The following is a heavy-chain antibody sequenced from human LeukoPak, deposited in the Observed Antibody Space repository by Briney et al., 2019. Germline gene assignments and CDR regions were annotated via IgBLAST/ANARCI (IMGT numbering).Heavy chain of an antibody. CDR1: GFTFSGYA. V-gene: IGHV3-23*01. CDR3: AKQDPTGDAFDI. CDR2: ITSSGGST. J-gene: IGHJ3*02. D-gene: IGHD4-11*01. Sequence: GGSLRLSCAASGFTFSGYAMSWVRQAPGTGLEWVSGITSSGGSTYYADSVKGRFTISRDNSKNTLYLQMNSLRVEDTAVYYCAKQDPTGDAFDIWGQGTMVTVSS.